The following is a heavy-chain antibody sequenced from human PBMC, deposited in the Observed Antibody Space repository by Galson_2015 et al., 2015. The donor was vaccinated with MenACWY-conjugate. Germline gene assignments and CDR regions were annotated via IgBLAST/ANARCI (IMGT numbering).Heavy chain of an antibody. Sequence: SVKVSCKASGYAFSSYGINWVRQAPGQGLEWVGWISAYNGNTNYAQNLQDRVTMTTDKSTNTAYMYLRSLRSDDTAVYYCASGVRVRGVMNESTIHCFEHWGPGTPVTVSS. D-gene: IGHD3-16*01. J-gene: IGHJ4*02. CDR1: GYAFSSYG. V-gene: IGHV1-18*01. CDR2: ISAYNGNT. CDR3: ASGVRVRGVMNESTIHCFEH.